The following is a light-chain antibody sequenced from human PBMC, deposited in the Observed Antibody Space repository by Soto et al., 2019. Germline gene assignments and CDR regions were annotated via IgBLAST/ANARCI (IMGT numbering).Light chain of an antibody. CDR3: CSYAGDRSLI. CDR1: SGDVGTYNL. J-gene: IGLJ2*01. V-gene: IGLV2-23*01. CDR2: EDN. Sequence: QSALTQPASVSGSPGQSITISCTGASGDVGTYNLVSWYQQHPGKAPKLMIFEDNKRPSGVSNRFSGSKSGNTASLTISGLQAEDEANYYCCSYAGDRSLIFGGGTKVTVL.